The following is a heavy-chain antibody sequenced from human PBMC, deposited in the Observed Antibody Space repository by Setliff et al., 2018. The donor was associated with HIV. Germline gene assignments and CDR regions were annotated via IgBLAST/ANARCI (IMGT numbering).Heavy chain of an antibody. CDR2: IYHGGNT. V-gene: IGHV4-4*02. J-gene: IGHJ6*03. CDR3: GRTMTYYYLYMDV. CDR1: GGSISSNSW. Sequence: PSETLSLTCDVSGGSISSNSWWTWVRQPPGKGLEWIGQIYHGGNTRHNPSLKSRLTMSIDKSKNQVSLELSSVTAADTAVYYCGRTMTYYYLYMDVWGNGTTVTVSS.